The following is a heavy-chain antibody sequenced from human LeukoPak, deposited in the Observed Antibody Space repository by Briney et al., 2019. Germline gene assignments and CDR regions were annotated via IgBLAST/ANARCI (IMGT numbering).Heavy chain of an antibody. CDR1: GFTFSSYG. V-gene: IGHV3-30*02. CDR3: ARGLDSWDSEEVY. J-gene: IGHJ4*02. Sequence: GGSLRLSCAASGFTFSSYGMHWVRQAPGKGLEWVAFIRYDGSNKYYADSVKGRFTISRDNSKNTLYLQMNSLRAEDTAVYYCARGLDSWDSEEVYWGQGTLVTVSS. CDR2: IRYDGSNK. D-gene: IGHD1-26*01.